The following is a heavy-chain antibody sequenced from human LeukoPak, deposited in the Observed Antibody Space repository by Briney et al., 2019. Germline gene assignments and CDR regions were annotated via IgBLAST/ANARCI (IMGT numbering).Heavy chain of an antibody. CDR3: AKEVRGGWLRHFFDY. CDR2: FTGSGGST. V-gene: IGHV3-23*01. CDR1: GFTFSSYG. J-gene: IGHJ4*02. Sequence: PGGSLRLSCAASGFTFSSYGMSWVRQAPGKGLEWVSAFTGSGGSTYYADSVRGRFTISRDNSKNTLYLQMNSLRAEDTAVYYCAKEVRGGWLRHFFDYWGQGTPVTVSS. D-gene: IGHD5-24*01.